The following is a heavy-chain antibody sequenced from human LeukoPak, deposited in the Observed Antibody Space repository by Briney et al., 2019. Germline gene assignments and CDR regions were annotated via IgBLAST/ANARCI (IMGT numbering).Heavy chain of an antibody. Sequence: SETLSLTCAVYGGSFSGYYWSWIRQPPGKGLEWIGEINHSGSTNYNPSLKSRVTISVDTSKNQFSLKLSSVTAADTAVYYCARHRAAAGTTSVDYWGQGTLVTVSS. CDR2: INHSGST. V-gene: IGHV4-34*01. CDR3: ARHRAAAGTTSVDY. D-gene: IGHD6-13*01. CDR1: GGSFSGYY. J-gene: IGHJ4*02.